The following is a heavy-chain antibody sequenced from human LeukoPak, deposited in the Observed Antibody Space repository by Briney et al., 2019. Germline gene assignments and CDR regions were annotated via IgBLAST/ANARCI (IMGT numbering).Heavy chain of an antibody. J-gene: IGHJ4*02. CDR2: INPSGGST. V-gene: IGHV1-46*01. CDR3: ARDRPGDYYFDY. D-gene: IGHD4-17*01. CDR1: GYTFTSYY. Sequence: GASVKVSCKASGYTFTSYYMHWVRQAPGQGLEWMGIINPSGGSTSYAQKFQGRVIMTRDMSTSTVYMELSSLRSEDTAVYYCARDRPGDYYFDYWGQGTLVTVSS.